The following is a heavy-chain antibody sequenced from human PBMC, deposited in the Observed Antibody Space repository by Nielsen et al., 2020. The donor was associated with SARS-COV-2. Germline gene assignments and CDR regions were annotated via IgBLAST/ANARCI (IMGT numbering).Heavy chain of an antibody. J-gene: IGHJ4*02. CDR3: VGDTDGRWGEL. CDR2: INNDGSST. D-gene: IGHD2-8*01. V-gene: IGHV3-74*01. Sequence: GESLKISCVASGFTFSSHWMHWVRQVPGKGLLWLSRINNDGSSTSYADSVKGRFTISRDNAKNTLWLEMNSLRVDDTAVYYCVGDTDGRWGELWGQGTLVTVSS. CDR1: GFTFSSHW.